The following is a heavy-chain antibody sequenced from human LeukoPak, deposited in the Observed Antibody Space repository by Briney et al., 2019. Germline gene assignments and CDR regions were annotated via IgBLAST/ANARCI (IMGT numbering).Heavy chain of an antibody. CDR3: ARDHGDYDSSGYYSRYFQH. CDR1: GYTFTSYG. D-gene: IGHD3-22*01. J-gene: IGHJ1*01. V-gene: IGHV1-18*01. CDR2: ISAYNGNT. Sequence: ASVKVSCKASGYTFTSYGISWVRQAPGQGLEWMGGISAYNGNTNYAQKRQGRVTMTTDTSTSTAYMELRSLRSDDTAVYYCARDHGDYDSSGYYSRYFQHWGQGTLVTVSS.